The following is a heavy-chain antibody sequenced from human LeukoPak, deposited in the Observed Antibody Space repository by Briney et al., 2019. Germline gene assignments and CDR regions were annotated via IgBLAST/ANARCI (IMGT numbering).Heavy chain of an antibody. V-gene: IGHV3-7*01. CDR3: AKLLGTATTYDS. CDR1: GFTFRGNC. CDR2: INPDGSQK. J-gene: IGHJ4*02. Sequence: GGSLTLSCEASGFTFRGNCISGATKVPGKGWEGVASINPDGSQKLYVDSVKGRFTISRDNTKSSLYLQMNSLGAEDTAMYYCAKLLGTATTYDSWGQGTRVTVSS. D-gene: IGHD5-24*01.